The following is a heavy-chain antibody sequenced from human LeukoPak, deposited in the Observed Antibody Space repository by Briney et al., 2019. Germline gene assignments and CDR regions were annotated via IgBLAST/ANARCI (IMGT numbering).Heavy chain of an antibody. CDR2: IYPGDSDT. CDR3: ARQDWMTTVTTTNWFDP. Sequence: GESLNFSCKGSGYSFTSYWIGWVHRMPGKGLEWMGIIYPGDSDTRYSPSFQGQVTISADKSISTAYLQWSSLKASDTAMYYCARQDWMTTVTTTNWFDPWGQGTLVTVSS. D-gene: IGHD4-11*01. CDR1: GYSFTSYW. V-gene: IGHV5-51*07. J-gene: IGHJ5*02.